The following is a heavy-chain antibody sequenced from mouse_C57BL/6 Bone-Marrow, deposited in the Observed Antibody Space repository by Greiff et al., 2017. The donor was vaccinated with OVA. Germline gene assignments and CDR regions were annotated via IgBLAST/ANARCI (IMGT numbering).Heavy chain of an antibody. Sequence: QVQLQQSGAELVRPGASVKLSCKASGYTFTDYYINWVKQRPGQGLEWIARIYPGSGNTYYNEKFKGKATLTAEKSSSTAYMQLSSLTSEDSAVYFCARSPYDYDFAWFAYWGQGTLVTVSA. D-gene: IGHD2-4*01. V-gene: IGHV1-76*01. CDR2: IYPGSGNT. CDR3: ARSPYDYDFAWFAY. J-gene: IGHJ3*01. CDR1: GYTFTDYY.